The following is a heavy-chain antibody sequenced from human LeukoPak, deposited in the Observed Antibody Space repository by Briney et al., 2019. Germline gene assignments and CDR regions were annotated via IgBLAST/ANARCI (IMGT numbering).Heavy chain of an antibody. D-gene: IGHD6-13*01. Sequence: GGSLRLSCVASGFTFSDAYMSWARQAPGEGLEWVGRIKSKNDGGTIDYAAPVKGRFTISRDDSRNTLYLQMNSLKTEDTAVYYCTTDAGYDSRWYNDWGQGSLVTVSS. J-gene: IGHJ4*02. V-gene: IGHV3-15*01. CDR2: IKSKNDGGTI. CDR3: TTDAGYDSRWYND. CDR1: GFTFSDAY.